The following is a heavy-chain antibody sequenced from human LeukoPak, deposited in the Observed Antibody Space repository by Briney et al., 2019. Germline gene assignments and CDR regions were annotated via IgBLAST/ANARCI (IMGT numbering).Heavy chain of an antibody. Sequence: GGSLRLSCAASGFTFSNFGIHWVRQAPGKGLEWVSSISSSSTYINYADSVKGRFTISRDNAKNSLYLQMNSLRAEDTAVYYCARDRSPGNFDYWGQGTLVTVSS. J-gene: IGHJ4*02. V-gene: IGHV3-21*01. CDR1: GFTFSNFG. CDR3: ARDRSPGNFDY. D-gene: IGHD3-10*01. CDR2: ISSSSTYI.